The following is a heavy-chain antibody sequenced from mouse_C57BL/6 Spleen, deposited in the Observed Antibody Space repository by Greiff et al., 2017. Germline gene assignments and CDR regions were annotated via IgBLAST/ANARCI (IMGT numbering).Heavy chain of an antibody. CDR1: GYSITSGYY. CDR2: ISYDGSN. Sequence: EVQLQQSGPGLVKPSQSLSLTCSVTGYSITSGYYWNWIRQFPGNKLEWMGYISYDGSNNYNPSLKNRISITRDTSKNQFLLKLNSVTTEDTATYYCARERDWYFDVWGTGTTVTVSS. J-gene: IGHJ1*03. CDR3: ARERDWYFDV. V-gene: IGHV3-6*01.